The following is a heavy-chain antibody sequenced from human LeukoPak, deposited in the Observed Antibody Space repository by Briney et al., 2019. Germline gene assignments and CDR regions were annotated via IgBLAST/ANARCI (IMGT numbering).Heavy chain of an antibody. V-gene: IGHV3-48*04. CDR3: AKDSRPGAPGHYYYYGMDV. J-gene: IGHJ6*02. CDR2: ISSTGGTI. Sequence: GGSLRLSCAASGFTFSTNSMNWVRQAPGKGLEWVSYISSTGGTIYYADSMKGRFTISRDNAKNSLYLQMNSLRVEDTAVYYCAKDSRPGAPGHYYYYGMDVWGQGTTVTVSS. D-gene: IGHD2-2*01. CDR1: GFTFSTNS.